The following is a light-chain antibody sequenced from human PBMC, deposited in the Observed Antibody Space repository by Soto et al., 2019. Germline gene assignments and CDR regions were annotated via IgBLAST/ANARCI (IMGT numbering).Light chain of an antibody. Sequence: DVQMTQSPSSLSASVGDSVTIPCRASQTVSKFANWYQQKPGKVPDLLIYSASTLYSGVPSRFSGSGSGTEFTLTISNLQPEDFATYYCQQTYSLPRTFAQGTKVDIK. CDR3: QQTYSLPRT. V-gene: IGKV1-39*01. CDR2: SAS. J-gene: IGKJ1*01. CDR1: QTVSKF.